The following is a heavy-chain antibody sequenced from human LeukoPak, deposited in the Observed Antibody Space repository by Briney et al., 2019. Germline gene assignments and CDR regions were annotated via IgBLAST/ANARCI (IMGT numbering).Heavy chain of an antibody. CDR3: AKEGGAAAVAGLFDY. D-gene: IGHD6-19*01. CDR1: GFTFSSYA. V-gene: IGHV3-23*01. Sequence: GGSLRLSCAASGFTFSSYAMSWVRQAPGKGLEWVSAISGSGGSTYYADSVKGRFAISRDNSKNTVYLQVNSLRAKDTAVYYCAKEGGAAAVAGLFDYWGQGTLVTVSS. CDR2: ISGSGGST. J-gene: IGHJ4*02.